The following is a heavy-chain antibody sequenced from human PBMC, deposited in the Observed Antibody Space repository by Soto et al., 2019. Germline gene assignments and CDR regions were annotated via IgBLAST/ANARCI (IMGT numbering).Heavy chain of an antibody. V-gene: IGHV4-4*02. Sequence: QVQLQESGPGLVKPSGTLSLTCAVSDGFISSSNYWSWVRQPPGKGLEWIGQVYHNGGPSYNPSIRSRVTMSIDKSKNQFSLNLSAVTAADTAVYFCVRHGGRLFDYWGPGHLVTVSS. J-gene: IGHJ4*02. CDR3: VRHGGRLFDY. D-gene: IGHD2-15*01. CDR1: DGFISSSNY. CDR2: VYHNGGP.